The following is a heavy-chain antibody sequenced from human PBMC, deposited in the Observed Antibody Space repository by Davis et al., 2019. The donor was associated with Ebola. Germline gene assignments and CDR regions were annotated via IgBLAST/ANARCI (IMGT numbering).Heavy chain of an antibody. CDR1: GFTVSSNY. Sequence: GESLKISCAASGFTVSSNYMSWVRQAPGKGLEWVSVIYSGGSTYYADSVKGRFTISRDNSKNTLYLQMNSLRAEDTAVYYCASAHYGDYDYWGQGTLVTVSS. D-gene: IGHD4-17*01. V-gene: IGHV3-53*01. CDR3: ASAHYGDYDY. CDR2: IYSGGST. J-gene: IGHJ4*02.